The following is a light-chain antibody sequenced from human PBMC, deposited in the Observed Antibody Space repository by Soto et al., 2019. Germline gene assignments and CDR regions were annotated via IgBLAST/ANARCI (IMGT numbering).Light chain of an antibody. V-gene: IGLV2-23*03. CDR2: EGS. J-gene: IGLJ1*01. CDR1: SSDVGSYNL. CDR3: CSYAGSSTV. Sequence: QAASVSGSPGQSITISCTGTSSDVGSYNLVSWYQQHPGKAPKLMIYEGSKRPSGVSNRFSGSKSGNTASLTISGLQAEDEADYYCCSYAGSSTVFGTGTQLTVL.